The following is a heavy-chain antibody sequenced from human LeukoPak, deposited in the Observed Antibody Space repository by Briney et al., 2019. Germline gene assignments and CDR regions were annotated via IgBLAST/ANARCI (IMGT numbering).Heavy chain of an antibody. V-gene: IGHV3-74*01. CDR1: AFDFFSYG. CDR2: IFTDGSTT. J-gene: IGHJ5*01. CDR3: ARELPREVTLDS. D-gene: IGHD2-21*02. Sequence: PGGSLRLSCVPSAFDFFSYGMQWARQAPRKGLVWVSRIFTDGSTTSYADSVKGRFTISRDNAKNTLYLEMKSLRVEDTAVYYCARELPREVTLDSWGQGTLVTVSP.